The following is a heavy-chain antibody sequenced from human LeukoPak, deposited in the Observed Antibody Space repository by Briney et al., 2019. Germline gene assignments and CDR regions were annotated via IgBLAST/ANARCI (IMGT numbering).Heavy chain of an antibody. CDR3: AKIVGTYSSSWDFDY. V-gene: IGHV3-30*02. D-gene: IGHD6-13*01. CDR1: GFVFSNYG. J-gene: IGHJ4*02. CDR2: IRYDGSNK. Sequence: GGSLRLSCAASGFVFSNYGMRWVRQAPGKGLQWVAFIRYDGSNKYYAESVKGRVTISRDNSKNTLYLQMNSLRVEDTAVYYCAKIVGTYSSSWDFDYCGQGTLVTVSS.